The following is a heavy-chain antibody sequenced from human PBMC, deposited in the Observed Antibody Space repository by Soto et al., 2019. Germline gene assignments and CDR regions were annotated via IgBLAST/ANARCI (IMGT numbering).Heavy chain of an antibody. CDR3: VKDDGGYPSTAPH. CDR2: ISGSGDRT. Sequence: EVQLLESGGGLVQPGGSLRLSCAASGITISNYPMSWVRQAPGKGLDWVSGISGSGDRTYCADSAKGRFTISKDISRNSLSLQLDSLGVEDTAVYFCVKDDGGYPSTAPHWGQGTLVTVSS. V-gene: IGHV3-23*01. D-gene: IGHD3-22*01. J-gene: IGHJ4*02. CDR1: GITISNYP.